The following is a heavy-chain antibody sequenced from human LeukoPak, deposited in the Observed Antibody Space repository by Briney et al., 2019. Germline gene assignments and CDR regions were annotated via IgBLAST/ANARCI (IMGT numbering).Heavy chain of an antibody. D-gene: IGHD4-17*01. CDR1: GFTFSTFW. Sequence: GGSLRLSCATSGFTFSTFWMHWVRQTPGKGLEWISYISSGSGTTYYGDSVQGRFITSRDNAKNSLHLQMNSLRSEDTGVYYCAKDRGNGYGVFQYWGQGILVTVSS. J-gene: IGHJ4*02. CDR3: AKDRGNGYGVFQY. CDR2: ISSGSGTT. V-gene: IGHV3-48*01.